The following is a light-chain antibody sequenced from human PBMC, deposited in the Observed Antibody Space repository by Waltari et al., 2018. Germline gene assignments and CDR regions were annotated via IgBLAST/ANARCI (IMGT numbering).Light chain of an antibody. CDR3: SSYTRHETGI. CDR1: SSDVGGYNF. V-gene: IGLV2-14*01. CDR2: EVN. J-gene: IGLJ2*01. Sequence: QSALTQPASVSGSPGQSITISCTGTSSDVGGYNFVSWYQQHPGKVPTLIIYEVNNRPSGVSTRFSGAKSGNTAALTSSGLQAEDEADYYCSSYTRHETGIFGGGTKLTVL.